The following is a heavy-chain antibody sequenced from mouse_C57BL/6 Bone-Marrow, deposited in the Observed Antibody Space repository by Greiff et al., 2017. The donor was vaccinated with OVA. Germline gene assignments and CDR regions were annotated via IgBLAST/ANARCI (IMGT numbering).Heavy chain of an antibody. J-gene: IGHJ3*01. Sequence: EVMLVESGEGLVKPGGSLKLSCAASGFTFSSYAMSWVRQTPEKRLEWVAYISSGGDYIYYADTVKGRFTISRDNARNTLYLQMSSLKSEDTAMYYCTREYDGYYLAWFAYWGQGTLVTVSA. V-gene: IGHV5-9-1*02. D-gene: IGHD2-3*01. CDR2: ISSGGDYI. CDR3: TREYDGYYLAWFAY. CDR1: GFTFSSYA.